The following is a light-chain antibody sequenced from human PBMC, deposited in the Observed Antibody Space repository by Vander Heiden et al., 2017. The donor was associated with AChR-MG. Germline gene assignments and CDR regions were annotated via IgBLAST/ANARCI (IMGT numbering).Light chain of an antibody. CDR3: GTWYSYLSVWV. CDR1: SSNIGNNY. V-gene: IGLV1-51*01. Sequence: HSVLTQPPSVSAAPGQKVTISCSGSSSNIGNNYVSWYQHLPGTAPKLLIYDNNKRPSGIPDRFSGSKSGTSATLGITGLQTGDEADYYCGTWYSYLSVWVFGGGTKLTV. J-gene: IGLJ3*02. CDR2: DNN.